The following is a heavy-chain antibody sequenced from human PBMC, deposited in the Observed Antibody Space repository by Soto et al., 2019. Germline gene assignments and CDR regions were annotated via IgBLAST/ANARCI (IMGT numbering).Heavy chain of an antibody. CDR2: MFYTGAT. J-gene: IGHJ5*01. Sequence: QVELQESGPGLVKASQTLSLSCTVSGGAVRTGGYYWAWIRQHPGKGLEWIGYMFYTGATYYSRSLKSRISMSVDTSNNQFSLKMNSVTAADTAVYYCARGPFVEGGYCFDSWGRGTLVTVAS. CDR3: ARGPFVEGGYCFDS. CDR1: GGAVRTGGYY. D-gene: IGHD3-3*01. V-gene: IGHV4-31*03.